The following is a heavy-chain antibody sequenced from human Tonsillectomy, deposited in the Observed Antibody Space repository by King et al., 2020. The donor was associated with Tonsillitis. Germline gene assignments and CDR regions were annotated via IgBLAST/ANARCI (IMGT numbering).Heavy chain of an antibody. V-gene: IGHV3-48*04. CDR3: ASDNPPGGSNSWGVDY. Sequence: VQLVESGGGLVQPGGSLRLSCAASGFTFGTDSMNWVRQAPGKGLEWVSYISSGSSSIYYAESVKGRFTISRDNAKNSLYLQMNSLTAEDTAVYYCASDNPPGGSNSWGVDYWGQGTLVTVSS. D-gene: IGHD3-16*01. CDR2: ISSGSSSI. CDR1: GFTFGTDS. J-gene: IGHJ4*02.